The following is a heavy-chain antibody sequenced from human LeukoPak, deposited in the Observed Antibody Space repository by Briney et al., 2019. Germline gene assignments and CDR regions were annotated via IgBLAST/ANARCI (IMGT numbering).Heavy chain of an antibody. V-gene: IGHV4-59*12. CDR3: ARGGVGRGYSYGYRAGGWFDP. D-gene: IGHD5-18*01. CDR1: GGSISSYY. J-gene: IGHJ5*02. Sequence: SETLSLTCTVSGGSISSYYWSWIRQPPGKGLEWLGYIYYSGSSDYNASLKSRLTISIDTSKKQFSLKLSSVTAADTAVYYCARGGVGRGYSYGYRAGGWFDPWGQGTLVTVSS. CDR2: IYYSGSS.